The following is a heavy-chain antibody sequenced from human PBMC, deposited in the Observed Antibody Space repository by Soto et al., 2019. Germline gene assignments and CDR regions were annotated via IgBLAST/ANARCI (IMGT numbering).Heavy chain of an antibody. J-gene: IGHJ4*02. CDR3: ARDTDGLHY. V-gene: IGHV3-74*01. Sequence: PGGSLRLSCAASGLIFSNYKMHWVRQAPGKGLVWVSRINTDGSITDYADSAKGRFTVSRDNAKNTLYLQMNSLRAEDTAVYYCARDTDGLHYWGQGTLVTVSS. CDR1: GLIFSNYK. CDR2: INTDGSIT.